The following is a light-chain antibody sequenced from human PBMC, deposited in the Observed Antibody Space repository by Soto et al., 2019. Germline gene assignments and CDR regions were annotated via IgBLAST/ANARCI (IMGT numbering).Light chain of an antibody. CDR2: AAS. CDR3: QQSYSTHALT. V-gene: IGKV1-39*01. J-gene: IGKJ4*01. CDR1: QSISSY. Sequence: DIQMTQSPSSLSASVGDRVTITCRASQSISSYLNWYQQKPGKATKLLIYAASSLQSGVPSRFSGSGSGTDFTLTISSLQPEDFANYYCQQSYSTHALTFGGGTKVDIK.